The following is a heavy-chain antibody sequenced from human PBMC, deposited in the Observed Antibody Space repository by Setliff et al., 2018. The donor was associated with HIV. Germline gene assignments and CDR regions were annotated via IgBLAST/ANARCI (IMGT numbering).Heavy chain of an antibody. CDR2: ISSTSDYI. CDR1: GFTFSSYA. J-gene: IGHJ4*02. CDR3: TRARLYYNFWSGYPYYFDH. D-gene: IGHD3-3*01. V-gene: IGHV3-23*01. Sequence: PGGSLRLSCVASGFTFSSYAMSWVRQAPGKGLEWVSSISSTSDYIYYADSVKGRFTISRDNSKNTLYLQMNRLRAEDTAVYYCTRARLYYNFWSGYPYYFDHWGRGTLVTVSS.